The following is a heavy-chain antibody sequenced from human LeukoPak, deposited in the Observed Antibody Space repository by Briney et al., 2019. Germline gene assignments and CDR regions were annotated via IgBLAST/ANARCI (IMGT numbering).Heavy chain of an antibody. Sequence: SETLSLTCTVSGGSISSYYWSWIRQPPGKGLECIGYIHYSGSTNYNPSLKSRVTISVDTSKNQFSLKLSSVTAADTAVYYCARHPLTMVRALQPSYFDYWGQGTLVTVSS. V-gene: IGHV4-59*08. CDR1: GGSISSYY. D-gene: IGHD3-10*01. J-gene: IGHJ4*02. CDR3: ARHPLTMVRALQPSYFDY. CDR2: IHYSGST.